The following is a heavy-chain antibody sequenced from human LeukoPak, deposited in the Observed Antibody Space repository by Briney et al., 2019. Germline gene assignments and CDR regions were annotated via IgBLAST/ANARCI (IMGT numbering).Heavy chain of an antibody. CDR1: GYTFTGYY. D-gene: IGHD2-21*02. CDR2: INPSSGGT. J-gene: IGHJ5*02. CDR3: ARDFAVAYCGGDCYT. V-gene: IGHV1-2*02. Sequence: GASVKVSCKASGYTFTGYYMHWVRQAPGQGLEWMGWINPSSGGTNYAQKFQGRVTMTRDTSISTAYMELSRLRSDDTAVYYCARDFAVAYCGGDCYTWGQGTLVTVSS.